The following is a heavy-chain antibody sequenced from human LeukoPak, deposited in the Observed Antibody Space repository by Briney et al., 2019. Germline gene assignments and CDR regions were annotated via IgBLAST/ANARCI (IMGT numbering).Heavy chain of an antibody. Sequence: GGSLRLSCAASGFTFSTYAMSWVRQAPGNGLEWVSGISGSGGSTYYADSVKGRFTISRDNSKNTLYLQMNSLRAEDTAVYYCAKAKEIQLWSANNNIDPWGQGTLVTVSS. D-gene: IGHD5-18*01. CDR1: GFTFSTYA. CDR2: ISGSGGST. J-gene: IGHJ5*02. CDR3: AKAKEIQLWSANNNIDP. V-gene: IGHV3-23*01.